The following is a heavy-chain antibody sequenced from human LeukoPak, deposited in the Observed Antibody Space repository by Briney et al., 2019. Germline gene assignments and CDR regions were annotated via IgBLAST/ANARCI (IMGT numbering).Heavy chain of an antibody. CDR3: ARDPDYGDYGRGDYYYGMDV. V-gene: IGHV1-46*01. CDR2: INASGGGT. J-gene: IGHJ6*02. CDR1: GYTFTNYY. D-gene: IGHD4-17*01. Sequence: ASVTVSCTASGYTFTNYYMQWVRQAPGQGLERMGIINASGGGTRYAQKFQGRVTMTRDTSTNTVYMEMSSLRSEDTAVYYCARDPDYGDYGRGDYYYGMDVWGQGTTVIVSS.